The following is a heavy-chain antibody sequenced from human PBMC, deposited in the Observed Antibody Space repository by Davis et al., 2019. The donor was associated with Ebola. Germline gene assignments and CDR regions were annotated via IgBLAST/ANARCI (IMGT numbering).Heavy chain of an antibody. CDR3: SKGDYDFWSGYRSYYGMDV. CDR2: ISWNSANI. Sequence: PGGSLRLSCAASGFTFHDYAMHWVRQTPGRGLQWVSGISWNSANIGYADSVKGRFTISRDNAKNSLYLQMDSLRAEDTALYYCSKGDYDFWSGYRSYYGMDVWGKGTTVTVSS. CDR1: GFTFHDYA. D-gene: IGHD3-3*01. J-gene: IGHJ6*04. V-gene: IGHV3-9*01.